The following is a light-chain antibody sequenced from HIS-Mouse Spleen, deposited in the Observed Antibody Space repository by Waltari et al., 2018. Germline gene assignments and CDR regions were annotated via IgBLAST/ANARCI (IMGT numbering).Light chain of an antibody. CDR3: QQRSNWPLT. V-gene: IGKV3-11*01. CDR2: DAS. Sequence: EIVLTQSPATLPLSQGERATPSCRASQSVSSYLAWYQQKPGQAPRVLIYDASNRATGIPARFSGSGSGTDFTLTISSLEPEDFAVYYCQQRSNWPLTFGGGTKVEIK. J-gene: IGKJ4*01. CDR1: QSVSSY.